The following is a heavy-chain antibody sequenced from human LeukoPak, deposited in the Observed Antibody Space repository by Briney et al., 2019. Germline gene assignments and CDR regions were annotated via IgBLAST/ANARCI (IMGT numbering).Heavy chain of an antibody. D-gene: IGHD2-21*02. J-gene: IGHJ5*02. V-gene: IGHV5-51*01. Sequence: GESLKTSCKGSGYNFTKFWLGWVRQMPGKGLEWMGIIFPGDSDTRYSPSFEGQVTISADQSLSTAYLEWTSLKVSDTAMYYCAVTALDNWFDHWGLGTLVTVSS. CDR3: AVTALDNWFDH. CDR2: IFPGDSDT. CDR1: GYNFTKFW.